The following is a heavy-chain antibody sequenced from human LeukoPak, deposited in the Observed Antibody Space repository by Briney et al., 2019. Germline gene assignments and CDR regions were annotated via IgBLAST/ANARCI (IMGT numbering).Heavy chain of an antibody. J-gene: IGHJ3*02. D-gene: IGHD4-17*01. CDR2: IKQDGSEK. Sequence: GGSLRLSCAASGFTFSSYWMSWVRQAPGKGLEWVANIKQDGSEKYYVDSVKGRFTISRDNAKNSLYLQMNSLRAEDTAVYYCARAHYGDYGRLRAFDIWGQGTMVTVSS. V-gene: IGHV3-7*01. CDR1: GFTFSSYW. CDR3: ARAHYGDYGRLRAFDI.